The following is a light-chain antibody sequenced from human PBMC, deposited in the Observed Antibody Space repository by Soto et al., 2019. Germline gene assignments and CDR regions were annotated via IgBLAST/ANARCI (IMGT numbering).Light chain of an antibody. CDR2: DAS. V-gene: IGKV3-11*01. CDR3: QQRSDWPST. J-gene: IGKJ4*01. CDR1: QSVSSY. Sequence: EIVLTQSPATLSLSPGSRASLSCRASQSVSSYLAWYQQKPGQAPRLLIYDASTRATGIPARFSGSGSGTDFTLTLTGLEPEDFAVYYCQQRSDWPSTFGGGTKVEIK.